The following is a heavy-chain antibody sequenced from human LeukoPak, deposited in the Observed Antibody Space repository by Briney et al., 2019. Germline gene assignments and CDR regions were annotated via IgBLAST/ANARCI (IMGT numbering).Heavy chain of an antibody. D-gene: IGHD3-9*01. CDR2: INHSGST. V-gene: IGHV4-34*01. Sequence: SETLSLTCAVYGGSFSGYYWSWIRQPPGKGLEWIGEINHSGSTNYNPSLKSRVTISVDTSKNQFSLELSSVTAADTAVYYCATGYFDWFLDYWGQGTLVTVSS. J-gene: IGHJ4*02. CDR3: ATGYFDWFLDY. CDR1: GGSFSGYY.